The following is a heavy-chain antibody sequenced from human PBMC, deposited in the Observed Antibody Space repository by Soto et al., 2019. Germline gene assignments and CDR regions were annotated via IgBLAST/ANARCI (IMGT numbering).Heavy chain of an antibody. CDR2: ISYDGSNK. D-gene: IGHD6-6*01. V-gene: IGHV3-30*18. CDR1: GFTFSSYG. J-gene: IGHJ6*02. CDR3: AKDKGRSSSSQRQGYGMDV. Sequence: QVQLVESGGGVVQPGRSLRLSCAASGFTFSSYGMHWVRQAPGKGLEWVAVISYDGSNKYYADSVKGRSTISRDNSKNSLYLQMNSLRAEDKAVYYCAKDKGRSSSSQRQGYGMDVWGQGTTVTVSS.